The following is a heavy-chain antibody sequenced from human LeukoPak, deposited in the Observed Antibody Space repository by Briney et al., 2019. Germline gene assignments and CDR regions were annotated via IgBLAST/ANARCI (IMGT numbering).Heavy chain of an antibody. D-gene: IGHD3-10*01. J-gene: IGHJ4*02. CDR1: GFTFSDYY. CDR2: ISSSSSYT. CDR3: ARGRLLWFGEWFFDY. Sequence: GGSLRLSCAASGFTFSDYYMSWIRRAPGKGLEWVSYISSSSSYTNYADSVKGRFTISRDNAKNSLYLQMNSLRAEDTAVYYCARGRLLWFGEWFFDYWGQGTLVTVSS. V-gene: IGHV3-11*06.